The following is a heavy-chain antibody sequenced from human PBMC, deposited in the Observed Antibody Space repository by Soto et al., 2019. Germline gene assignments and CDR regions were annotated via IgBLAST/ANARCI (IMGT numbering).Heavy chain of an antibody. D-gene: IGHD3-16*01. J-gene: IGHJ4*02. CDR3: ASGGTPIDS. V-gene: IGHV1-18*01. Sequence: QVQLVQSGAEVKKPGASVKVSCKASGYTFTNFGISWVRQAPGQGLEWMGWISAYNGNTNYAKNFQGRVTMTTDTPTGTAYMELRSLRSGDTALYYCASGGTPIDSWGQGTLVTVSS. CDR1: GYTFTNFG. CDR2: ISAYNGNT.